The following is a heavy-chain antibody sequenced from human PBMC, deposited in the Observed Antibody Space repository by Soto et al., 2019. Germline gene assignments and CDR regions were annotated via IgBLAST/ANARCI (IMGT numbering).Heavy chain of an antibody. CDR2: ISYDGSDK. J-gene: IGHJ4*02. D-gene: IGHD3-10*01. V-gene: IGHV3-30*18. Sequence: GGSLRLSCAASGFALSGYGMHWVRQAPGKGLEWVAYISYDGSDKYYADSVTGRFTISRDISKSKLYLQLNSLRPDDTAVYYCAKARDAVRGVMRYYFDYWGQGTQVTVPQ. CDR1: GFALSGYG. CDR3: AKARDAVRGVMRYYFDY.